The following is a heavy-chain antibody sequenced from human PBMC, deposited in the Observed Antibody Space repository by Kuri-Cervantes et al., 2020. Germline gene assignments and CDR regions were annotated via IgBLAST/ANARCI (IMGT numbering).Heavy chain of an antibody. CDR3: ARAPTVISWFDP. V-gene: IGHV4-61*01. D-gene: IGHD4-23*01. J-gene: IGHJ5*02. CDR1: DGSVSSGSYY. Sequence: SETLSLTCTVSDGSVSSGSYYWSRIRQPPGKGLEWIGYISYSGNTKYNPSLKSRVTISVDTSKNRFSLKLSSVTGADTAVYYCARAPTVISWFDPWGQGTLVTVSS. CDR2: ISYSGNT.